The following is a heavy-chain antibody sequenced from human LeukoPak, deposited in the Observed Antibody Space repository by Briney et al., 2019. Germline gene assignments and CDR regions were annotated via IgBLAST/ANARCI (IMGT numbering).Heavy chain of an antibody. CDR3: AKDVNSSGYYLGFDY. D-gene: IGHD3-22*01. Sequence: GGSLRLSCAASGFTFSSYAMTWVRQAPGEGLQWVSGISGSGTSAYYADHVKGRFTVSRDDSKNTLYLQMNSLRAEDTALYYCAKDVNSSGYYLGFDYWGQGTLVTVSS. V-gene: IGHV3-23*01. CDR2: ISGSGTSA. CDR1: GFTFSSYA. J-gene: IGHJ4*02.